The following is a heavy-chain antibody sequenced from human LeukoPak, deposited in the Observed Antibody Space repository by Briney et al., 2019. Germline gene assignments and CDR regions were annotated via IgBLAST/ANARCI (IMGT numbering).Heavy chain of an antibody. V-gene: IGHV4-34*01. J-gene: IGHJ4*02. D-gene: IGHD3-22*01. CDR1: GGSFSGYY. Sequence: SETLSLTCAVYGGSFSGYYWSWIRQPPGKGLEWIGEINHSGSTNYNPSLKSRVTISVDTSKNQFSLKLSSVTAADTAVYYCARGLYYYDSSGYYFSTLDYWGQGTQVTVSS. CDR3: ARGLYYYDSSGYYFSTLDY. CDR2: INHSGST.